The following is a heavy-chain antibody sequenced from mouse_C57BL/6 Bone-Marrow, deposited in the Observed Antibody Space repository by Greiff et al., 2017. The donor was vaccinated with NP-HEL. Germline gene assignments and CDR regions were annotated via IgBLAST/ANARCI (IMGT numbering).Heavy chain of an antibody. CDR1: GYAFSSSW. J-gene: IGHJ2*01. V-gene: IGHV1-82*01. CDR3: ARGYYGSSYFDY. D-gene: IGHD1-1*01. CDR2: LYPGDGDT. Sequence: VQLQQSGPELVKPGASVKISCKASGYAFSSSWMNWVKQRPGKGLEWIGRLYPGDGDTNYNGKFKGKATLTADKSSSKAYMQLSSLTSEDSAVYFCARGYYGSSYFDYWGQGTTLTVSS.